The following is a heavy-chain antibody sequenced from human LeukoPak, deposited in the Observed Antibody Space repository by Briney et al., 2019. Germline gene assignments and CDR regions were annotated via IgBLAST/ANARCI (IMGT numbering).Heavy chain of an antibody. Sequence: GRSLRLSCAASGFTFSSYGMHCVRHAPGKGLEWVAVIWYDGSNKYYTDSVKGRFTISRDNSKNTLYLQMNSLRAEDTAVYYCARERAGGSSLYYFDGWGQGTLVTVYS. J-gene: IGHJ4*02. CDR3: ARERAGGSSLYYFDG. V-gene: IGHV3-33*01. D-gene: IGHD6-13*01. CDR1: GFTFSSYG. CDR2: IWYDGSNK.